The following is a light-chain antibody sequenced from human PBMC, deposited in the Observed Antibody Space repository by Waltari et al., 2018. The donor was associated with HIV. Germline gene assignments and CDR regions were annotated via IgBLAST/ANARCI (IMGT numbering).Light chain of an antibody. Sequence: ELVLTQSPGTLSLSPGERATLFCRASPSISRSDLAWYQQTPGQAPRLRIYGASSRATDIPDRFTGSGSETDFTLTISRLGPEDFVIYYCQQYVTAPGTFGQGTKVEIK. CDR1: PSISRSD. CDR3: QQYVTAPGT. V-gene: IGKV3-20*01. J-gene: IGKJ1*01. CDR2: GAS.